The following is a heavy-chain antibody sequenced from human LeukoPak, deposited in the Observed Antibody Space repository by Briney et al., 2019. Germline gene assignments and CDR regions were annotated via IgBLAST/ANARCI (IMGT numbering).Heavy chain of an antibody. CDR2: VNRDGSET. V-gene: IGHV3-7*03. CDR1: GFALSSHW. J-gene: IGHJ2*01. Sequence: TGGSLRLSCAASGFALSSHWMTWVRQVPGRGPEWVANVNRDGSETYYLDSVKGRFTISKDNAKNSLYLQMNSLRAEDTALYHCARGPGGWYYYDSSGYWYFDLWGRGTLVTVSS. CDR3: ARGPGGWYYYDSSGYWYFDL. D-gene: IGHD3-22*01.